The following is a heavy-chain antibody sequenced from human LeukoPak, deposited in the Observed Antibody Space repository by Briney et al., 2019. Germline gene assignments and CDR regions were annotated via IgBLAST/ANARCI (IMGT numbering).Heavy chain of an antibody. J-gene: IGHJ4*02. CDR2: ISSTSSYI. Sequence: PGGSLRLSCTASGFTFSTYSMNWVRQAPGRGLEWVSSISSTSSYIYYADSVKGRFTISRDNAKNSLYLQMNRLRAEDTAVYFCARDLRGLPFDYWGQGTLVTVSS. V-gene: IGHV3-21*01. D-gene: IGHD3/OR15-3a*01. CDR3: ARDLRGLPFDY. CDR1: GFTFSTYS.